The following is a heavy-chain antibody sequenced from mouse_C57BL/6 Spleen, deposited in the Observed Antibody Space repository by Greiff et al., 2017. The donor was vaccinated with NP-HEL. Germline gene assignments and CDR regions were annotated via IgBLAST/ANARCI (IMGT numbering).Heavy chain of an antibody. J-gene: IGHJ1*03. V-gene: IGHV1-66*01. CDR3: ARRGSWEGWYFDV. D-gene: IGHD4-1*01. CDR1: GYSFTSYY. Sequence: VQGVESGPELVKPGASVKISCKASGYSFTSYYIHWVKQRPGQGLEWIGWIYPGSGNTKYNEKFKGKATLTADTSSSTAYMQLSSLTSEDSAVYYCARRGSWEGWYFDVWGTGTTVTVSS. CDR2: IYPGSGNT.